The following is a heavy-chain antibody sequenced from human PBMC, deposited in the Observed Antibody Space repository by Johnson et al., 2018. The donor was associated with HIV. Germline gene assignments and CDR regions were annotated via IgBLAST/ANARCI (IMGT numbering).Heavy chain of an antibody. V-gene: IGHV3-7*01. CDR3: VCLRVSLSAFDI. CDR2: IKQDGSEK. D-gene: IGHD2-21*01. J-gene: IGHJ3*02. CDR1: GFTFSSYW. Sequence: VQLVESGGGLVRPGGSLRLSCAASGFTFSSYWMSWVRQAPGKGLEWVANIKQDGSEKYYVDYVKGRFTISRDNAKNSLYLQMNSLRAEDTAVYYCVCLRVSLSAFDIWGQGTMVTVSS.